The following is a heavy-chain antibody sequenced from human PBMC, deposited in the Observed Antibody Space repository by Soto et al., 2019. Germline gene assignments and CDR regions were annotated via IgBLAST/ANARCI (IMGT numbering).Heavy chain of an antibody. J-gene: IGHJ5*02. CDR2: INHSGRT. CDR3: ARVGKQLVLRSVFWFDP. D-gene: IGHD6-6*01. V-gene: IGHV4-34*01. Sequence: QVQLQHWGAGLLKPSETLSLTCDVYGGSFSGYYWSWIRQPPGTGLEWIGGINHSGRTNYNPSLKSRVTISVDTAKNQFSLKLSAVTAADTAVYYCARVGKQLVLRSVFWFDPWGQGTLVTVSS. CDR1: GGSFSGYY.